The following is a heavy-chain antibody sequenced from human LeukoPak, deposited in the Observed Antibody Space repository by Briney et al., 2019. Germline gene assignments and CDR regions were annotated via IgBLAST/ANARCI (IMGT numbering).Heavy chain of an antibody. D-gene: IGHD5-24*01. J-gene: IGHJ3*02. CDR3: ARVRDGYNDAYDI. Sequence: SVKVSCKASGGTFSSYAISWVRQAPGQGLEWMGGIIPIFGTANYAQKFQGRVTITADKSTSTAYMELSSLRSEDTAVYYCARVRDGYNDAYDIWGQGTMVTVSS. V-gene: IGHV1-69*06. CDR1: GGTFSSYA. CDR2: IIPIFGTA.